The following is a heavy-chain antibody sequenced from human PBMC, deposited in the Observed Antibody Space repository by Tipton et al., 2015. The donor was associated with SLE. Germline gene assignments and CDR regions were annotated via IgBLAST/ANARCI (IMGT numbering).Heavy chain of an antibody. J-gene: IGHJ4*02. CDR2: ISFDGSNK. V-gene: IGHV3-30*04. Sequence: SLRLSCAASGFTFSHYVMHWVRQAPGKGLEWGALISFDGSNKFYADSGKGRFTISRDKSKNTVYLQMNSLRPDDTAVYYCARDFSEGGYDYWGKGTLVTVSS. D-gene: IGHD2/OR15-2a*01. CDR1: GFTFSHYV. CDR3: ARDFSEGGYDY.